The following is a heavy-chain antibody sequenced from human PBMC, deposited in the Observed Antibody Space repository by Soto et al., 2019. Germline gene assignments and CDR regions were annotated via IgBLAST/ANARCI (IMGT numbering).Heavy chain of an antibody. CDR2: ISGSGGSI. CDR1: GFTFSSYA. D-gene: IGHD2-15*01. Sequence: GGSLRPSCAASGFTFSSYAMSWVRQAPGKGLEWVSAISGSGGSIYYADSVKGRFTISRDNSKNTLYLQMNSLRAEDTAVYYCAKDHNRLSREYFDYWGQGTLVTVSS. V-gene: IGHV3-23*01. CDR3: AKDHNRLSREYFDY. J-gene: IGHJ4*02.